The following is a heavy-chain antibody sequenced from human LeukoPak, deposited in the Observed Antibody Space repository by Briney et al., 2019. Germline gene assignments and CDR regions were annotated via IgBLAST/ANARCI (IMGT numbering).Heavy chain of an antibody. CDR1: GFTFSSYW. CDR3: AREGTRGLFDS. CDR2: INLDGSEK. V-gene: IGHV3-7*01. Sequence: PGGSLRLSCAASGFTFSSYWMSWVRQAPGKGLEWLADINLDGSEKYYVDSVKGRFTISRDNAKNSLNLHMNSLRAEDTAVYYCAREGTRGLFDSWGQGTLVTVSS. D-gene: IGHD1/OR15-1a*01. J-gene: IGHJ4*02.